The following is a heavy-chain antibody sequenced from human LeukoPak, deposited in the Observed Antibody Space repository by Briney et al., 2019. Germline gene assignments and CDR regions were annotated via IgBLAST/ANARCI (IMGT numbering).Heavy chain of an antibody. Sequence: KPSQTLSLTCTVSGGSVSSGSYYWSWIRQPPGKGLEWIGYIYYSGSTNYNPSLKSRVTISVDTSKNQFSLKLSSVTAADTAVYYCASAATRDYGDYEPETYYYYGMDVWGQGTTVTVSS. CDR3: ASAATRDYGDYEPETYYYYGMDV. CDR1: GGSVSSGSYY. D-gene: IGHD4-17*01. V-gene: IGHV4-61*01. CDR2: IYYSGST. J-gene: IGHJ6*02.